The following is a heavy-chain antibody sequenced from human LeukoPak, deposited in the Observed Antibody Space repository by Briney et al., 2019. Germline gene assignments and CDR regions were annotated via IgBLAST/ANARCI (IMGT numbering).Heavy chain of an antibody. Sequence: ASVKVSCKSYGYTFTGYYIHWVRQAPGQVLEWTGRLNPNSGGTNYAQKFQGRVTMTRDTSISKTQMELRGLRSDDTAVYYCARVSTVVTPLYAFDIWGQGTMVTVSS. CDR3: ARVSTVVTPLYAFDI. V-gene: IGHV1-2*06. CDR1: GYTFTGYY. J-gene: IGHJ3*02. CDR2: LNPNSGGT. D-gene: IGHD4-23*01.